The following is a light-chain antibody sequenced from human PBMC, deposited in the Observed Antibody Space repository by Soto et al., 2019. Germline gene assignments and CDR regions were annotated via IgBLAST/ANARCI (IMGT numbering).Light chain of an antibody. Sequence: EIVLTQSPATLSLSPGERATLSCRASQSVTSNYLAWYQQKPGQAPRLLIYGASTRAAGFPDRFSGSGSGTDFTLTITRLEPEDFAVYYCQQYGRSPLLFTFGQGTKVGVK. J-gene: IGKJ2*01. CDR2: GAS. CDR3: QQYGRSPLLFT. V-gene: IGKV3-20*01. CDR1: QSVTSNY.